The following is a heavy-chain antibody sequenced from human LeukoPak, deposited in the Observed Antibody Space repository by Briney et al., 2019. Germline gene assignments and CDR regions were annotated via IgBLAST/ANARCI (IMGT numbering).Heavy chain of an antibody. J-gene: IGHJ4*02. D-gene: IGHD2-2*01. CDR1: GYTFTDYY. Sequence: ASVKVSCKASGYTFTDYYMHWVLQAPGQGLEWMGWINANRGGANYAQRFQGRVTMTRDTSITTAYMELSRLKSDDTAVYYCARRYCSSTSCYYFDYWGQGTLVTVSS. CDR2: INANRGGA. CDR3: ARRYCSSTSCYYFDY. V-gene: IGHV1-2*02.